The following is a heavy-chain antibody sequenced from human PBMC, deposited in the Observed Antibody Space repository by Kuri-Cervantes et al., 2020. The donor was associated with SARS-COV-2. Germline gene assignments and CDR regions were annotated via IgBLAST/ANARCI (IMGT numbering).Heavy chain of an antibody. Sequence: SETLSLTCTVSGGSISSYYWSWIRQPPGKGLEWIGHIYYDGSTNYKTSLKGRVTISLDTSKNQFSLTVDSVTAADTAVYYCARASTSFDDWGHGTLVTVSS. CDR1: GGSISSYY. CDR3: ARASTSFDD. CDR2: IYYDGST. V-gene: IGHV4-59*01. J-gene: IGHJ4*01.